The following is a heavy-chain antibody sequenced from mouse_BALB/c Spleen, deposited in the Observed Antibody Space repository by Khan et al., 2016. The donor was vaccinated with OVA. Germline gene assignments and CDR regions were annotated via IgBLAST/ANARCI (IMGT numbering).Heavy chain of an antibody. J-gene: IGHJ1*01. CDR2: INTYTGEP. Sequence: QVQLKESGPELKKPGETVKISCKASGYTFTNYGMNWVKQAPGKGLKWMGWINTYTGEPTYADDFKGRFAFSLETSASTAYLQINNLKSEDTATYFGASHGYWYFDVWGAGTTVTVSS. V-gene: IGHV9-3-1*01. CDR3: ASHGYWYFDV. CDR1: GYTFTNYG.